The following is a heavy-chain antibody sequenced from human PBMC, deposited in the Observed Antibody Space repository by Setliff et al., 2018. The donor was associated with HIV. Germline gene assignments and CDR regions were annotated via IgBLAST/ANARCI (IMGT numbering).Heavy chain of an antibody. J-gene: IGHJ5*02. CDR3: ARAPFRGGSFGWFDP. D-gene: IGHD2-15*01. CDR2: IHYSGRT. CDR1: GDSISSGGFY. Sequence: SETLSLTCTVSGDSISSGGFYCNWFRQYPEKGLEWIGWIHYSGRTNFNPSLRSRATISFGTSKNQFSLNPTSVTAADTAVYYCARAPFRGGSFGWFDPWGQGILVTISS. V-gene: IGHV4-31*03.